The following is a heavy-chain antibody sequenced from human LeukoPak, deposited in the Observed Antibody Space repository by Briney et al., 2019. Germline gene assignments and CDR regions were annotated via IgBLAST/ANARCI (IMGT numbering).Heavy chain of an antibody. CDR2: IYYSGST. Sequence: PSQTLSLTCTVSGGSISSGGYYWSWIRQHPGKGLEWIGYIYYSGSTNYNPSLKSRVTISVDTSKNQFSLKLSSVTAADTAVYYCANCHDYSNFQGAYYLDYWGQGTLVTVSS. D-gene: IGHD4-11*01. CDR3: ANCHDYSNFQGAYYLDY. CDR1: GGSISSGGYY. V-gene: IGHV4-31*03. J-gene: IGHJ4*02.